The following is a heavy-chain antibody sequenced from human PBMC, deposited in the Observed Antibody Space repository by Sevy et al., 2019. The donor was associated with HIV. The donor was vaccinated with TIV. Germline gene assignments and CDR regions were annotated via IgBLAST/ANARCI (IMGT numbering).Heavy chain of an antibody. J-gene: IGHJ4*02. CDR3: AKSSYYGSGSYFYFDY. V-gene: IGHV3-23*01. Sequence: GGSLRLSSAASGFTFSSYAMSWVRQAPGKGLEWVSAISGSGGSTYYADSVKGRFTISRDNSKNTLYLQMNSLRAEDTAVYYCAKSSYYGSGSYFYFDYWGQGTLVTVSS. CDR1: GFTFSSYA. CDR2: ISGSGGST. D-gene: IGHD3-10*01.